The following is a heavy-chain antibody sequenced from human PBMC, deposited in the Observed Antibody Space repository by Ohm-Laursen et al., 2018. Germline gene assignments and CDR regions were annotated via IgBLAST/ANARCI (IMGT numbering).Heavy chain of an antibody. CDR2: IWYDGSNK. CDR3: ARASSSIAVAGLDY. Sequence: SLRLSCAASGFAFSSSGIHWVRQAPGQGLEWGAVIWYDGSNKYYADSVKGRFTIYRDNSKNTLYLQMNSLRAEDTAVYYCARASSSIAVAGLDYWGQGTLVTVSS. J-gene: IGHJ4*02. CDR1: GFAFSSSG. D-gene: IGHD6-19*01. V-gene: IGHV3-33*01.